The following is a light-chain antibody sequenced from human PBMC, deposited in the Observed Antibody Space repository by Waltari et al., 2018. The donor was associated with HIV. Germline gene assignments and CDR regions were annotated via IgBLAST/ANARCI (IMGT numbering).Light chain of an antibody. Sequence: QSLLPQPPSASGTPGQRVTISCSGSYSNIGSNTVNWHQQLPGSAPSALIYNNDQRPSGVPDRFSGSKSGKSASLAISGLQSEDQGDYYCASWDDKLDGWVFGGGTRLTVL. CDR3: ASWDDKLDGWV. CDR1: YSNIGSNT. J-gene: IGLJ3*02. CDR2: NND. V-gene: IGLV1-44*01.